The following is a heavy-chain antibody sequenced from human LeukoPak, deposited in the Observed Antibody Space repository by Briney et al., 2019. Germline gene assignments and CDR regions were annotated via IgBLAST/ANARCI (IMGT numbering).Heavy chain of an antibody. CDR2: ISGSGGST. V-gene: IGHV3-23*01. J-gene: IGHJ4*02. CDR3: AKGDGYCSSTSCSPLDY. D-gene: IGHD2-2*03. CDR1: GFTVSSNY. Sequence: GGSLRLSCAASGFTVSSNYMSWVRQAPGKGLEWVSAISGSGGSTYYADSVKGRFTISRDNSKNTLYLQMNSLRAEDTAVYYCAKGDGYCSSTSCSPLDYWGQGTLVTVSS.